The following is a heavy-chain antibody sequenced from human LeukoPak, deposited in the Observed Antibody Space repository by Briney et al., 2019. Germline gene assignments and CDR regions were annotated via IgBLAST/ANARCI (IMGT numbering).Heavy chain of an antibody. V-gene: IGHV1-46*01. J-gene: IGHJ4*02. CDR2: INPSGGST. CDR3: AKDIYGDYGGVDY. D-gene: IGHD4-17*01. CDR1: GYTFTSYY. Sequence: GASVKVSCKASGYTFTSYYMHWVRQAPGRGLEWMGIINPSGGSTSSAQKFQGRVTMTRDTSTSTVYMELSSLRSEDTAVYYCAKDIYGDYGGVDYWGQGTLVTVSS.